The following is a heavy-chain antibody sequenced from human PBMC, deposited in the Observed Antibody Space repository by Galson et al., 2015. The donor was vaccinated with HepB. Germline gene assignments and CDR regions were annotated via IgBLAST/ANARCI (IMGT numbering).Heavy chain of an antibody. V-gene: IGHV3-49*03. CDR1: GSTFGDYA. J-gene: IGHJ3*02. Sequence: SLRLSCAASGSTFGDYAMSWFRQAPGKGLEWVGFIRSKAYGGTTEYAASVKGRFTISRDDSKSIAYLQMNSLKTEDTAVYYCTRDDITIFGVVSLSDAFDIWGQGTMVTASS. D-gene: IGHD3-3*01. CDR3: TRDDITIFGVVSLSDAFDI. CDR2: IRSKAYGGTT.